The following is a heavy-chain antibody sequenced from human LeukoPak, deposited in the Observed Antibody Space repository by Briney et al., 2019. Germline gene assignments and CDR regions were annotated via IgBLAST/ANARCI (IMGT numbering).Heavy chain of an antibody. D-gene: IGHD2-2*01. V-gene: IGHV4-34*01. CDR1: GGSFSGYY. CDR2: INHSGST. J-gene: IGHJ5*02. CDR3: ARRPAGYCSSTSCYGVRYWFDP. Sequence: ASETLSLTCVVYGGSFSGYYWSWIRQPPGKGLEWIGEINHSGSTNYNPSLKSRVTISVDTSKNQFSLKLSSVTAADTAVYYCARRPAGYCSSTSCYGVRYWFDPWGQGTLVTVSS.